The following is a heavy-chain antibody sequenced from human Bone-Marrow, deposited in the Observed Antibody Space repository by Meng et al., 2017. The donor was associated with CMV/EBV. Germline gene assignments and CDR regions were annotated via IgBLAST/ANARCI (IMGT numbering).Heavy chain of an antibody. J-gene: IGHJ4*02. V-gene: IGHV4-39*01. Sequence: SETLSLTCTVSGDSINTNTFYWGWIRQPPGKGLEWIGSIYYSGSTYYNPSLKSRVTISVDTSKYQFSLKLSSVTAADTAVYYCARLRWELLGFDYWGQGTLVTVSS. D-gene: IGHD1-26*01. CDR2: IYYSGST. CDR1: GDSINTNTFY. CDR3: ARLRWELLGFDY.